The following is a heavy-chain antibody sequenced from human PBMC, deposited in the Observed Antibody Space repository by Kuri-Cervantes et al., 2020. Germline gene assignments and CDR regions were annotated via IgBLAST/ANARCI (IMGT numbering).Heavy chain of an antibody. D-gene: IGHD4-17*01. J-gene: IGHJ4*02. CDR1: GFTSSSHG. CDR3: TNGDYGFDY. CDR2: IRYDGSQK. V-gene: IGHV3-30*02. Sequence: GESLKISCAASGFTSSSHGMHWVRQAPGKGLEWVAFIRYDGSQKYYADSVKGRFTISRDNSKNTLYLQMNSLKTEDTAVYYCTNGDYGFDYWGQGTLVTVSS.